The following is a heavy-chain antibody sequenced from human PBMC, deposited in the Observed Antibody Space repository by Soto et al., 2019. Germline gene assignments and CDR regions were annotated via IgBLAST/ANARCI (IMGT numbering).Heavy chain of an antibody. CDR2: IYSGGST. CDR3: ARFPRDDYIWGSYRDYYYYYMDV. V-gene: IGHV3-66*01. J-gene: IGHJ6*03. CDR1: GFTVSSNY. D-gene: IGHD3-16*02. Sequence: GGSLRLSCAASGFTVSSNYMSWVRQAPGKGLEWVSVIYSGGSTYYADSVKGRFTISRDNSKNTLYLQMNSLRAEDTAVYYCARFPRDDYIWGSYRDYYYYYMDVWGKGTTVTVSS.